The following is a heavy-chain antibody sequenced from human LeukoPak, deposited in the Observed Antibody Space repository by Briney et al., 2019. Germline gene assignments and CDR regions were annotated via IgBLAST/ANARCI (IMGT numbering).Heavy chain of an antibody. CDR2: ISAYNGDT. V-gene: IGHV1-18*01. CDR3: ARDKGSGGSCCYNWFDP. Sequence: GASVKVSCKTSGYTFTNYGISWVRQAPGQGLEWMGWISAYNGDTHYAQNLQGRVTMTTDTSTSTAYMELRSLRSDDTAVYYCARDKGSGGSCCYNWFDPWGRGTLVTVSS. D-gene: IGHD2-15*01. J-gene: IGHJ5*02. CDR1: GYTFTNYG.